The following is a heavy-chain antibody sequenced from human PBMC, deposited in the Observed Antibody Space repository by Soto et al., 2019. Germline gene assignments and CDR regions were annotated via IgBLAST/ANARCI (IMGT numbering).Heavy chain of an antibody. Sequence: GGSLRLSCAASGFTFDEYALTWVRQAPGKGLEWVAGINWNGGSKGYADSVKGRFTISRDNAKSSLYLQMNNLRAEDTAFYFCARATQSYYYTSGYYSYVHWGQGAQVTVSS. CDR2: INWNGGSK. CDR1: GFTFDEYA. CDR3: ARATQSYYYTSGYYSYVH. D-gene: IGHD3-22*01. V-gene: IGHV3-20*04. J-gene: IGHJ4*02.